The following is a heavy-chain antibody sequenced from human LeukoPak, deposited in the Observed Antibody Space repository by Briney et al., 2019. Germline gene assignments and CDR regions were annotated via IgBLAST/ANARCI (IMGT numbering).Heavy chain of an antibody. CDR3: ASYGGVLAAFDI. CDR2: IYHSGST. Sequence: PSETLSLTCAVSGGSISSSNWWSWVRPPPGKGLEWIGEIYHSGSTNYNPSLKSRVTISVDKSKNQFSLKLSSVTAADTAVYYCASYGGVLAAFDIWGQGTMVTVS. J-gene: IGHJ3*02. V-gene: IGHV4-4*02. CDR1: GGSISSSNW. D-gene: IGHD3-3*01.